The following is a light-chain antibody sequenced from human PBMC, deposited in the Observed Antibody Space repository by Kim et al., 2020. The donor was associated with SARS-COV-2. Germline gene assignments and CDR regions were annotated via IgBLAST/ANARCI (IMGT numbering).Light chain of an antibody. V-gene: IGLV1-44*01. J-gene: IGLJ2*01. Sequence: GKRVTISCSGDSSNIGSNTVNWYQQLPGTAPKLLIYSNNQRPSGVPDRFPGSKSGTSASLAISGLQSEDEADYYCAAWDDSLNGVVFGGGTQLTVL. CDR2: SNN. CDR1: SSNIGSNT. CDR3: AAWDDSLNGVV.